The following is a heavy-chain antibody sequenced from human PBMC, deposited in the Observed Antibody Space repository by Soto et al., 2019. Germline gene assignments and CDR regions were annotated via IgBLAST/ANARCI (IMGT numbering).Heavy chain of an antibody. D-gene: IGHD6-13*01. CDR3: ATDRPYSSTWHGLTEYFQF. J-gene: IGHJ1*01. Sequence: EVQLLESGGDLVQPGGSLRLSCATSGFAFSNYAMSWVRQAPGKGLEWVSVISGTGDTTYYADSVKGRFTISRDSSKNTLYLQMDNLRAVDTAVYYCATDRPYSSTWHGLTEYFQFWGRGTLVSVSS. CDR2: ISGTGDTT. V-gene: IGHV3-23*01. CDR1: GFAFSNYA.